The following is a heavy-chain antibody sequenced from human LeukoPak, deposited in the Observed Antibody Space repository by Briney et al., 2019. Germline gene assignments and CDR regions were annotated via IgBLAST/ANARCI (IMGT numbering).Heavy chain of an antibody. V-gene: IGHV3-23*01. J-gene: IGHJ4*02. CDR2: ISGSGGST. Sequence: GGSLRLSCAASGFTFSSYSMSWVRQAPGKGLEWVSAISGSGGSTYYADSVKGRFTISRDNSKNTLYLQMNSLRAEDTAVYYCARDPGDFIVGATTDGDYWGQGTLVTVSS. CDR3: ARDPGDFIVGATTDGDY. CDR1: GFTFSSYS. D-gene: IGHD1-26*01.